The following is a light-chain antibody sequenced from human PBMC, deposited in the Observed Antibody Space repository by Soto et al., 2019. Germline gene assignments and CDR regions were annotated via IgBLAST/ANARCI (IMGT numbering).Light chain of an antibody. CDR1: NSDIGAYNR. J-gene: IGLJ1*01. V-gene: IGLV2-14*01. Sequence: QSVLTQPASVSGSLGQSITISCTGTNSDIGAYNRVSWYRQYPGKAPKLIMYEVSNRPSGVSNRLSGSKSGNSASLTISGLQAEDEADYYCNSFTTSGTYVFGTGTKVTVL. CDR2: EVS. CDR3: NSFTTSGTYV.